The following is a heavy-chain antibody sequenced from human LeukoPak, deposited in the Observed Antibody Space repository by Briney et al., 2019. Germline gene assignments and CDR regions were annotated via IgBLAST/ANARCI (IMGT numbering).Heavy chain of an antibody. CDR3: AKDGLFEEQLVDY. CDR2: ISSSGSTI. CDR1: GFTFSDYY. Sequence: GGSLRLSCAASGFTFSDYYMSWIRQAPGKGLEWVSYISSSGSTIYYADSVKGRFTISRDNAKNSLYLQMNSLRAEDTAVYYCAKDGLFEEQLVDYWGQGTLVTVSS. D-gene: IGHD6-6*01. V-gene: IGHV3-11*04. J-gene: IGHJ4*02.